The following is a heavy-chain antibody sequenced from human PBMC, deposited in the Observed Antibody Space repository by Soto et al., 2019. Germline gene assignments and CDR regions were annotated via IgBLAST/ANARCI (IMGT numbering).Heavy chain of an antibody. CDR1: GGSLSGSY. J-gene: IGHJ4*02. V-gene: IGHV4-34*01. Sequence: QVQLQQWGAGLLKPSETLSLTCAVYGGSLSGSYWSWIRQPPGTGLEWIGEIHHSGSTYYNPSLKSRVTLSVDTSKNHFSLKLNSVTAADTAVYYCASPGYCSDGTCYPDYWGQGTLVTVSS. D-gene: IGHD2-15*01. CDR3: ASPGYCSDGTCYPDY. CDR2: IHHSGST.